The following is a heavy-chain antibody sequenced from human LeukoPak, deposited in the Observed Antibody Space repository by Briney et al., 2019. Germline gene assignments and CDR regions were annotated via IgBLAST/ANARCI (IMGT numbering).Heavy chain of an antibody. CDR1: GGSFSGYY. CDR3: AKSNGYGLIDI. Sequence: SETLSLTCAVYGGSFSGYYWNWIRQPPGKGLEWIGEVNHSGSTNYNPSLKSRVTISVDTSTNQLSLNLSSVTAADTAVYYCAKSNGYGLIDIWGQGTMVTVSS. V-gene: IGHV4-34*01. J-gene: IGHJ3*02. CDR2: VNHSGST. D-gene: IGHD3-22*01.